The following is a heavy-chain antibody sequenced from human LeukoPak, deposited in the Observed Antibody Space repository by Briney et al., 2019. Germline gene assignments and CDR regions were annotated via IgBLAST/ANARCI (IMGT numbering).Heavy chain of an antibody. V-gene: IGHV5-51*01. D-gene: IGHD2-2*01. CDR1: GYSFTTYW. Sequence: GASLQISCQGSGYSFTTYWIGWVRQLPGKGLEWMGIIYPGDSDTRYSPSFQGQVTMSADKSISTAYLQWSSLKASDTAMYYCARRKGCSSTSCPPDYWGQGTLVTVSS. CDR3: ARRKGCSSTSCPPDY. CDR2: IYPGDSDT. J-gene: IGHJ4*02.